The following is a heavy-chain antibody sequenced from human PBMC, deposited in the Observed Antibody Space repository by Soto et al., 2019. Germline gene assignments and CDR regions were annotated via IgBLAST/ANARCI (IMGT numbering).Heavy chain of an antibody. J-gene: IGHJ4*02. Sequence: FKTSGYSVTTDWVGWLRQRPVEGLEWMGIIYPSDSDTRYSPSLQGHVMFSVDKSLETAYLEWSSRKTSDTAVYFCARRAGVMVPFHXWGQVTQFTVSX. CDR3: ARRAGVMVPFHX. CDR1: GYSVTTDW. CDR2: IYPSDSDT. V-gene: IGHV5-51*01. D-gene: IGHD3-16*01.